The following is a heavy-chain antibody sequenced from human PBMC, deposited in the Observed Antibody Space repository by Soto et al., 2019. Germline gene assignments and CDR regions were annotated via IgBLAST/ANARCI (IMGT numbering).Heavy chain of an antibody. CDR2: IRSKANSYAT. Sequence: PGGSLRLSWAVSEFTCSDSAVHWVRKASGKGLEWVGRIRSKANSYATAYAASVKGRFTIPRDDSKNTAYLQMNSLKTEDTAVYYCTGDDFWSGYQYWGQGTLVTVSS. CDR3: TGDDFWSGYQY. J-gene: IGHJ4*02. D-gene: IGHD3-3*01. CDR1: EFTCSDSA. V-gene: IGHV3-73*01.